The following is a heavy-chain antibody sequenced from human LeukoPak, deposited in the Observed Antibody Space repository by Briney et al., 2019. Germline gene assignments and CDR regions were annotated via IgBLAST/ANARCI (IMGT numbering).Heavy chain of an antibody. CDR2: IYYSGST. J-gene: IGHJ5*02. D-gene: IGHD3-10*01. Sequence: KPSETLSLTCTVSGGSISSYYWSWIRHPPGKGLAWIGYIYYSGSTNYNPSLKSRVTISVDTSKNQFSLKLSSVTAADTAVYYCAGSEGITMVRGVINWFDPWGQGTLVTVSS. V-gene: IGHV4-59*01. CDR1: GGSISSYY. CDR3: AGSEGITMVRGVINWFDP.